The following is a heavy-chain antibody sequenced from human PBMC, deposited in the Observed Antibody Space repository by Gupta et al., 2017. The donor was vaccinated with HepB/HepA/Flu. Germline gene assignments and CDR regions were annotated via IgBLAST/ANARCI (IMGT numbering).Heavy chain of an antibody. J-gene: IGHJ4*02. D-gene: IGHD3-16*01. CDR3: ARDMAFRDYDGYFDY. CDR2: INPDGGVT. CDR1: GYGFTNYY. V-gene: IGHV1-46*01. Sequence: QVKLIQSGAEVKKPGASVKISCKASGYGFTNYYINWVRQAPGQGLEWMGIINPDGGVTDYPQKFQGRVTITRDTSTSTVYMEVRSLRSEDTAVYYCARDMAFRDYDGYFDYWGQGSLITVSS.